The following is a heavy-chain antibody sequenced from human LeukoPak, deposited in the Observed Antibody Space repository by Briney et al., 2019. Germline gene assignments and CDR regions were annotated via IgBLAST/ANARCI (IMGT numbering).Heavy chain of an antibody. CDR3: ARREVGAPTY. V-gene: IGHV5-51*01. D-gene: IGHD1-26*01. CDR1: GYNYSNYW. Sequence: GESLKISCKGSGYNYSNYWIGWVRQMPGKGLEWMGIIYPFDSDTRYSTSFQGQVTISADKSISTAYLQWSSLKASDTAMYFCARREVGAPTYWGQGTLVTVSS. CDR2: IYPFDSDT. J-gene: IGHJ4*02.